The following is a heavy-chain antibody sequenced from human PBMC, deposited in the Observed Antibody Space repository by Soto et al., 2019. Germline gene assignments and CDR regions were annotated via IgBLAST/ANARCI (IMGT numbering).Heavy chain of an antibody. CDR1: GGSFSSYA. CDR2: IIPIFGTA. D-gene: IGHD3-22*01. Sequence: QVQLVQSGAEVKKPGSSVKVSCKASGGSFSSYAISWVRQATGQGLEWMGGIIPIFGTANYAQKFQGRVTITADESTSTAYMELSSLRSEDTAVYYCARPQKHYYDSSGYYSFDYWGQGTLVTVSS. V-gene: IGHV1-69*01. CDR3: ARPQKHYYDSSGYYSFDY. J-gene: IGHJ4*02.